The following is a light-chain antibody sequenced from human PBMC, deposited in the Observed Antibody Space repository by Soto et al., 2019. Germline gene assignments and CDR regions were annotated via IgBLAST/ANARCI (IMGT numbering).Light chain of an antibody. CDR2: DAS. CDR3: HQYNNWLALT. CDR1: QTVSSN. Sequence: VLTQSPGTLSLSPGERATLSCRASQTVSSNLAWYQQKPGQAPRLLIYDASTRATGIPVRFRGSGSGTEFTLTISSLQSEDSAVYYCHQYNNWLALTFGGGTKVDIK. V-gene: IGKV3-15*01. J-gene: IGKJ4*01.